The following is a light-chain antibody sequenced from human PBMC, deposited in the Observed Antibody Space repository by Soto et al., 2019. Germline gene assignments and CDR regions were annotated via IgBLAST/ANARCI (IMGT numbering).Light chain of an antibody. V-gene: IGLV2-11*01. CDR3: CSYAGSYTFVV. Sequence: LTQARSVSGVAGRLGRISCTGNSSDVGGYNYVSWYQQHPGKAPKLMIYDVSKRPSGVPDRFSGSKSGNTASLTISGLQAEDEADYYCCSYAGSYTFVVFGTGTKVTVL. CDR1: SSDVGGYNY. CDR2: DVS. J-gene: IGLJ1*01.